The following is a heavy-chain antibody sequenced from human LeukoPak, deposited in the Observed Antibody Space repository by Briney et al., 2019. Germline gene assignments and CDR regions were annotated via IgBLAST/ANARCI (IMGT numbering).Heavy chain of an antibody. Sequence: GGSLRLSCAASGFTFSSYGMHWVRHTPGKGMEWLANIKGDGSEKFYVDSVKGRFTISRDNAKNSLYLQMNSLRAEDTAVYYCARDGLGSGRTGGMDVWGQGTTVTVSS. CDR2: IKGDGSEK. CDR1: GFTFSSYG. D-gene: IGHD1-26*01. CDR3: ARDGLGSGRTGGMDV. V-gene: IGHV3-7*01. J-gene: IGHJ6*02.